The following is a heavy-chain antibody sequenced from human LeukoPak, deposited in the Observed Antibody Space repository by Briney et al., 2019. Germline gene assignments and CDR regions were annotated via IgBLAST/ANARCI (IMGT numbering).Heavy chain of an antibody. D-gene: IGHD6-6*01. CDR1: GGSFSGYY. CDR2: INHSGST. CDR3: GSSSGGGMDY. V-gene: IGHV4-34*01. Sequence: SETLSLTCAVYGGSFSGYYWSWIRQPPGKGLEWIGEINHSGSTDYNPSLKSRVTISVDTSKSQFSLKLSSVTAADTAVYYCGSSSGGGMDYWGQGTLVTVSS. J-gene: IGHJ4*02.